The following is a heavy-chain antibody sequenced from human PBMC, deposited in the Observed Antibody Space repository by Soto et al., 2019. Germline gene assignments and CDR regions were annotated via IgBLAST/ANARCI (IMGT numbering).Heavy chain of an antibody. J-gene: IGHJ1*01. V-gene: IGHV4-59*01. Sequence: SETLSLTCSVSGASISSYYWTWIRQPPGKGLEWIGYIYGSGNTNYNSSLKSRVTISIDTSKNQFSLNLSSVTAADTAVYYCARVEDGDYGHFQHWGQGTLVTVSS. CDR3: ARVEDGDYGHFQH. CDR1: GASISSYY. CDR2: IYGSGNT. D-gene: IGHD4-17*01.